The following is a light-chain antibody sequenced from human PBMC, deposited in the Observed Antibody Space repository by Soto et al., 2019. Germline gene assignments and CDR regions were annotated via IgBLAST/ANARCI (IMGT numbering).Light chain of an antibody. CDR1: SSDVGGYNY. J-gene: IGLJ1*01. Sequence: QCALTQAASVSGSPGQSITISCTGTSSDVGGYNYVSWYQQHPGKAPKLMIYEVSNRPSGVSNRFSGSKSGNTASLTISGLQAEDEADYYCSSYTSSSTYVFGTGTKLTVL. CDR3: SSYTSSSTYV. V-gene: IGLV2-14*01. CDR2: EVS.